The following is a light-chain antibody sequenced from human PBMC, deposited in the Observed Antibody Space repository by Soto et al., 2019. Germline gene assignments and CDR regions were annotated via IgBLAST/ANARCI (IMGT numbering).Light chain of an antibody. CDR2: EVI. Sequence: QSVLTQPASVSGSPGQSITVSCTGTSSDLGGYNYVSWYQHHPGKAPKLMIYEVINRPSGVSNRFSGSKSGNTASLAISGLQAEDETDYYCSSYTSSGTLVFGTGTKVTVL. CDR1: SSDLGGYNY. V-gene: IGLV2-14*01. J-gene: IGLJ1*01. CDR3: SSYTSSGTLV.